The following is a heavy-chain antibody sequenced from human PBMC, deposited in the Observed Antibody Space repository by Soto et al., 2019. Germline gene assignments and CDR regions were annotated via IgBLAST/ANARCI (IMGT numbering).Heavy chain of an antibody. CDR2: TYCNGNT. Sequence: QVQLQESGPGLVKPSQTLSLTCTLSGVSITSRAYCWTWVRQHPGKGLEWIGYTYCNGNTYFSPSLKSRRTISLETSTNQFSLKLSSLTAAARAMYYCARARLRAVDAFDLWGQGTMVTVSS. D-gene: IGHD4-17*01. CDR1: GVSITSRAYC. CDR3: ARARLRAVDAFDL. J-gene: IGHJ3*01. V-gene: IGHV4-31*03.